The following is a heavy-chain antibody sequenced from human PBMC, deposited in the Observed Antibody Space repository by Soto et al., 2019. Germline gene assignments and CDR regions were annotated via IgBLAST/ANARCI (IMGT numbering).Heavy chain of an antibody. CDR2: ISGNGRNE. J-gene: IGHJ6*03. V-gene: IGHV3-23*01. CDR1: GFLFNDYA. CDR3: VKGMNYYYYYMDV. Sequence: DVQLLESGGGLVPPGGSLRLSCAASGFLFNDYAMTWVHQAPGKGLEWVSAISGNGRNEYYADSVKGRFTISRDSSENMMSLQMNGLRAEDTAKYYCVKGMNYYYYYMDVWGKGTTVTVSS.